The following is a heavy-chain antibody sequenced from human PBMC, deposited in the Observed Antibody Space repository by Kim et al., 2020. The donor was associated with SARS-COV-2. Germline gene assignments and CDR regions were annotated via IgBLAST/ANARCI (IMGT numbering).Heavy chain of an antibody. Sequence: SETLSLTCTVSGGSISSGGYYWSWIRQHPGKGLEWIGYIYYSGSTYYNPSLKSRVTISVDTSKNQFSLKLSSVTAADTAVYYCAREGRSDSYGSERPYGYYFDYLGQGTLVTVSS. CDR2: IYYSGST. CDR1: GGSISSGGYY. D-gene: IGHD5-18*01. J-gene: IGHJ4*02. CDR3: AREGRSDSYGSERPYGYYFDY. V-gene: IGHV4-31*03.